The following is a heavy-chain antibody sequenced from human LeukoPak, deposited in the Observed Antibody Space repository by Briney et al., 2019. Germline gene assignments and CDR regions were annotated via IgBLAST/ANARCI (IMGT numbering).Heavy chain of an antibody. D-gene: IGHD1-1*01. J-gene: IGHJ4*02. CDR3: ANEVRPNDY. V-gene: IGHV3-23*01. Sequence: PGGSLRVSCAASGFTFSSHAMCWVRQAPGKGLEWVSSIDISRGSTYYADSVQGRFTISRDNSKNTLYLEMNSLRAEDTALYYCANEVRPNDYWGQGPVVSVSS. CDR1: GFTFSSHA. CDR2: IDISRGST.